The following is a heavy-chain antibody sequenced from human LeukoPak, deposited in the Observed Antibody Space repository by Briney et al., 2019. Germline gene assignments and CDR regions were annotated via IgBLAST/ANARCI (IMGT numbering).Heavy chain of an antibody. CDR3: AREIGSAARGR. D-gene: IGHD6-13*01. V-gene: IGHV3-7*05. J-gene: IGHJ4*02. CDR2: IKEDGSEK. CDR1: GFTFSSYA. Sequence: GGSLRLPCAASGFTFSSYAMSWVRQAPGKGLEWVANIKEDGSEKYYVDSVKGRFTISRDNAKNSMYLQMNSLRAEDTAVYYCAREIGSAARGRWGQGTLVTVSS.